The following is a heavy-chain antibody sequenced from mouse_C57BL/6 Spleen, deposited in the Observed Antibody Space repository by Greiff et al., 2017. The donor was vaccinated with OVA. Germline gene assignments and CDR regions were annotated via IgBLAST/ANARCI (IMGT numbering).Heavy chain of an antibody. V-gene: IGHV1-22*01. Sequence: VQLQQSGPELVKPGASVKMSCKASGYTFTDYNMHWVKQSHGKSLEWIGYINPNNGGTSYNQKFKGKATLTVNKSSSTAYMELRSLTSEDSAVYYCARPYGSRRGFAYWGQGTLVTVSA. CDR1: GYTFTDYN. D-gene: IGHD1-1*01. CDR2: INPNNGGT. CDR3: ARPYGSRRGFAY. J-gene: IGHJ3*01.